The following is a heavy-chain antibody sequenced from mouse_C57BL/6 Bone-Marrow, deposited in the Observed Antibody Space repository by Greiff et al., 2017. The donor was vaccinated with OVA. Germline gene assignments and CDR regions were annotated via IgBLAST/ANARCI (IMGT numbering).Heavy chain of an antibody. CDR1: GYTFTSYW. D-gene: IGHD1-1*01. Sequence: QVQLQQPGAELVKPGASVKLSCKASGYTFTSYWMHWVKQRPGQGLEWIGMIQPNSGSTNYNEKFKSKATLTVDKSSSTAYMQLSSLTSEDSAVYYCARNWGGLITTVVARYFDVWGTGTTVTVSS. V-gene: IGHV1-64*01. CDR2: IQPNSGST. CDR3: ARNWGGLITTVVARYFDV. J-gene: IGHJ1*03.